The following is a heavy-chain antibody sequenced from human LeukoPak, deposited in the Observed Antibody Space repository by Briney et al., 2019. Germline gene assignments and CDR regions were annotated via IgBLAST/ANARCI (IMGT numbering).Heavy chain of an antibody. V-gene: IGHV4-34*01. CDR2: INHSGST. J-gene: IGHJ4*02. Sequence: SETLSLTCAVYGGSFSGYYWSWIRQPPGKGLEWIGEINHSGSTNYNPSLKSRVTISVDTSKNQFSLKLSSVTAADTAVYYCARGGKFYYDSSGYPGDYWGQGILVTVSS. D-gene: IGHD3-22*01. CDR3: ARGGKFYYDSSGYPGDY. CDR1: GGSFSGYY.